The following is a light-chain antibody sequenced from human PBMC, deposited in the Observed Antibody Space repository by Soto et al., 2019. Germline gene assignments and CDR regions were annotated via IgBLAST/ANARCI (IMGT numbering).Light chain of an antibody. CDR1: QGIRND. J-gene: IGKJ1*01. V-gene: IGKV1-6*01. CDR3: LQDINYPWT. Sequence: IPRTPSHSNPNVSVGARVTISCRASQGIRNDLGWYQQKPGKPPKVLIYGASNLQSGVPPRFSGSGSGTDFTLAISSLQPEDSATYYCLQDINYPWTFGQGTKVDIK. CDR2: GAS.